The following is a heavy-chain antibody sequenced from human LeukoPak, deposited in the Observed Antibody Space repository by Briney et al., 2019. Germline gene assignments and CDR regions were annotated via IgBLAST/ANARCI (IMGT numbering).Heavy chain of an antibody. J-gene: IGHJ4*02. D-gene: IGHD3-22*01. V-gene: IGHV4-34*01. CDR2: INHSGST. Sequence: PSETLSLTCAVYGGSFSGYYWSWIRQPPGKGLEWLGEINHSGSTNYNPSLKSRVTISVDTSKNQFSLKLSSVTAADTAVYYCARGWYYYDSSGYLCFDYWGQGTLVTVSS. CDR1: GGSFSGYY. CDR3: ARGWYYYDSSGYLCFDY.